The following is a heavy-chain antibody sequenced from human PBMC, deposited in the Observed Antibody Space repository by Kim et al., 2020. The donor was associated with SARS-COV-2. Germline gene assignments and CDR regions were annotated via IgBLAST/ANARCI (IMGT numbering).Heavy chain of an antibody. CDR2: YSGGST. CDR3: AREEVV. J-gene: IGHJ4*02. D-gene: IGHD2-15*01. V-gene: IGHV3-53*01. Sequence: YSGGSTYYADSVKGRFTISRDNSKNTLYLQMNSLRAEDTAVYYCAREEVVWGQGTLVTVSS.